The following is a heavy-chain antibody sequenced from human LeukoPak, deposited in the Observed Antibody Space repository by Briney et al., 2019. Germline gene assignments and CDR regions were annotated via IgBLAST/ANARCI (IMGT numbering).Heavy chain of an antibody. CDR2: ITPILGIA. Sequence: GASVKVSCKASGGTFSSYAISWVRQAPGQGLEWMGRITPILGIANYAQKFQGRVTITADKSTSTAYMELSSLRSEDTAVYYCAREFMAAAGEGLDYWGQGTLVTVSS. CDR3: AREFMAAAGEGLDY. CDR1: GGTFSSYA. D-gene: IGHD6-13*01. J-gene: IGHJ4*02. V-gene: IGHV1-69*04.